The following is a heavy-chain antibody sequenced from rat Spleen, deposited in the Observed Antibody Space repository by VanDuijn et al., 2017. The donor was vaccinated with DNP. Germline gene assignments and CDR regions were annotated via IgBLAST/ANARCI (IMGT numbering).Heavy chain of an antibody. CDR3: VTRGTRPDNWFAY. CDR2: IKQDSSIT. Sequence: EVKLVASGGGLVQPGRSLKLSCVVSGLNFSDYCMGWVRQAPGKGLKWMGEIKQDSSITNHNPSLRDRFTISRDNAQNSLYLQMNNLGSEDTATYYGVTRGTRPDNWFAYWGQGTLVTVSS. J-gene: IGHJ3*01. V-gene: IGHV4-2*01. CDR1: GLNFSDYC. D-gene: IGHD1-11*01.